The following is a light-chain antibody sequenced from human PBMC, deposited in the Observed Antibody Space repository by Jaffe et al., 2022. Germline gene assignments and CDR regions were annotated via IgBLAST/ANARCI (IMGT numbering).Light chain of an antibody. V-gene: IGKV1-9*01. CDR3: QQLNSYPRT. CDR1: QGISSY. J-gene: IGKJ2*02. CDR2: AAS. Sequence: DIQLTQSPSFLSASVGDRVTITCRASQGISSYLAWYQQKPGKAPQLLIYAASTLQSGVPSRFSGSGSGTEFTLTISSLQPEDFATYYCQQLNSYPRTFGQGTKLEIK.